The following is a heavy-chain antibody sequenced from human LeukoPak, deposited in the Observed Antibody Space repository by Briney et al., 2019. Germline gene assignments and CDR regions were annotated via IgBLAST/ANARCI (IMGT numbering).Heavy chain of an antibody. CDR2: IYYSGST. CDR1: GGSISSYY. CDR3: ARGTTHTELWAYYYYGMDV. V-gene: IGHV4-59*01. D-gene: IGHD2-21*01. Sequence: SETLSLTCTVSGGSISSYYWSWLRQPPGKGLEWIGYIYYSGSTNYNPSLKSRVTISVDTSKNQFSLKLSSVTAADTAVYYCARGTTHTELWAYYYYGMDVWGQGTTVTVSS. J-gene: IGHJ6*02.